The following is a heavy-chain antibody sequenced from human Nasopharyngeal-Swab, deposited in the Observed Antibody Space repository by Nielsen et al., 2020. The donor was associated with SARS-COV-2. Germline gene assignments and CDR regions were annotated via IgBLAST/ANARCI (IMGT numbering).Heavy chain of an antibody. D-gene: IGHD3-3*01. CDR2: IYQSGST. J-gene: IGHJ6*04. V-gene: IGHV4-4*02. CDR3: ARLGFLEGLMDV. CDR1: GASIRSSAW. Sequence: GSLRLSCAVSGASIRSSAWWSWVRQTPGKGLEWIGQIYQSGSTSYNPSLTSRVTMSVDKSKNQFSLRLNSVTAADTAVYYCARLGFLEGLMDVWGKGTTVTVSS.